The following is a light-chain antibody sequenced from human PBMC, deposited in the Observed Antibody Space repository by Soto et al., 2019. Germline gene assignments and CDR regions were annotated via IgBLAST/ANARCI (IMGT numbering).Light chain of an antibody. CDR1: QSISGW. CDR3: QHSYTTPPWT. Sequence: DIQMTQSPATLSASVGDRVTITCRASQSISGWLVWYQQKPGKAPKLLIYAASRLQSGVPSRFSGSGSGTDLTLTISSLQPEDSATYYCQHSYTTPPWTFGQGTKVDIK. J-gene: IGKJ1*01. CDR2: AAS. V-gene: IGKV1-39*01.